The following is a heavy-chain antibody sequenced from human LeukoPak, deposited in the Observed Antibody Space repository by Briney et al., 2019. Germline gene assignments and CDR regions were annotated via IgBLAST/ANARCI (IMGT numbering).Heavy chain of an antibody. Sequence: GGSLRLSCAASGFTFSSYVMSWVRQAPGKGLDWVSVISGSGGTTYYADSVKGRFTISRDNSKNTLYLQMNSLRAEDTAIYYCAKDSSTTVTTKGGPRRSFDYWGLGTLVTVSS. V-gene: IGHV3-23*01. D-gene: IGHD4-17*01. J-gene: IGHJ4*02. CDR1: GFTFSSYV. CDR3: AKDSSTTVTTKGGPRRSFDY. CDR2: ISGSGGTT.